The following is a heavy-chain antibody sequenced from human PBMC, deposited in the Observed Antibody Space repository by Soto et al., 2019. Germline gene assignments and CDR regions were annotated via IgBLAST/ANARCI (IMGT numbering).Heavy chain of an antibody. D-gene: IGHD3-9*01. CDR1: DVSISSYY. J-gene: IGHJ5*02. CDR3: ARDLRSAWFDP. CDR2: IYYSGST. Sequence: SXTCTASDVSISSYYWSWIRQPPGKGLEWIGYIYYSGSTNYNPSLKSRVTISVDTSKNQFSLKLSSVTAEDTAVYYCARDLRSAWFDPWGQGTLVTVYS. V-gene: IGHV4-59*01.